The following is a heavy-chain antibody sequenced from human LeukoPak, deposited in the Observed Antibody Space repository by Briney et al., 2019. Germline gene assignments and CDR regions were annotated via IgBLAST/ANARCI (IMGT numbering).Heavy chain of an antibody. CDR2: VTGSGGST. Sequence: GGSLSLSCVVSGFTFSSSAMSWVGQAPGKGLEWVSAVTGSGGSTYYTDSVKGRFTISRDNSKNTLYLQMNSLRAEDTAVYYCAKELDNIAWDYWGQGTLVTVSS. V-gene: IGHV3-23*01. J-gene: IGHJ4*02. CDR3: AKELDNIAWDY. CDR1: GFTFSSSA. D-gene: IGHD5-12*01.